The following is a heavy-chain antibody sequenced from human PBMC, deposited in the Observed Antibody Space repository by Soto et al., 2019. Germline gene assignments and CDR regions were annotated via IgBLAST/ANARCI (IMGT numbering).Heavy chain of an antibody. CDR1: GFTFSSYA. Sequence: GGSLRLSCAASGFTFSSYAMSWVRQAPGKGLEWVSGISGGGENTNYADIVKGRFTISRDNSQNTLYLQMNSLRAEDTAIYYCARYEYDSSGHDDEHWGQGTLVTVSS. CDR3: ARYEYDSSGHDDEH. V-gene: IGHV3-23*01. CDR2: ISGGGENT. D-gene: IGHD3-22*01. J-gene: IGHJ4*02.